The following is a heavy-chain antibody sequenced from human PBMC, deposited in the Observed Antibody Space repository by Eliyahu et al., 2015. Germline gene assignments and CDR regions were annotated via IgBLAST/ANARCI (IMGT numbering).Heavy chain of an antibody. V-gene: IGHV3-23*01. D-gene: IGHD4-17*01. CDR2: LSGSGAKT. Sequence: EVQLLESGGGLVQPGGSLXLSCAASGFNLNNYAMXWVRQAPGKGLGWVSGLSGSGAKTYYTDSVKGRFTIFRDNSKNTMYLQMNSLRAEDTAVYYCAKSDGDYGASAFDIWGHGTMVTVSS. CDR1: GFNLNNYA. CDR3: AKSDGDYGASAFDI. J-gene: IGHJ3*02.